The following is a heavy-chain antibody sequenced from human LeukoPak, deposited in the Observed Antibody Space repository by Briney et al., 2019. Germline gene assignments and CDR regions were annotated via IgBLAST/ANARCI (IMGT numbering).Heavy chain of an antibody. CDR2: IIPIFGTA. V-gene: IGHV1-69*06. CDR3: ARDLGYCSSTSCPGGFDY. CDR1: GGTFSSYA. J-gene: IGHJ4*02. Sequence: SVKVSRKASGGTFSSYAISWVRQAPGQGLEWMGGIIPIFGTANYAQKFQGRVTITADKSTSTAYMELSSLRSEDTAVYYCARDLGYCSSTSCPGGFDYWGQGTLVTVSS. D-gene: IGHD2-2*01.